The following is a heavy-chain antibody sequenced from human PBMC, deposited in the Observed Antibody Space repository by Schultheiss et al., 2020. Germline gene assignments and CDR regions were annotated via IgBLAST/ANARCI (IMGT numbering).Heavy chain of an antibody. V-gene: IGHV5-51*01. Sequence: GGSLRLSCKGSGYSFTSYWIGWVRQMPGKGLEWMGIIYPGDSDTRYSPSFQGQVTILADKSISTAYLQWSSLKASDTAMYYCARTSTAYYYYGMDVWGQGTTVTVSS. J-gene: IGHJ6*02. CDR1: GYSFTSYW. CDR3: ARTSTAYYYYGMDV. CDR2: IYPGDSDT. D-gene: IGHD4-11*01.